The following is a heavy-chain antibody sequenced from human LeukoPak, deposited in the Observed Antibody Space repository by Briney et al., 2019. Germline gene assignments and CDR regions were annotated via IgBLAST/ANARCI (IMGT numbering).Heavy chain of an antibody. Sequence: GGSLRLSCAASGFTFSYHWMTWVRQAPGKGLEWVANIKNDGTVKNYVDSVKGRFTISRDNAKNSLYLQMSSLRAEDTAVYYCAKGSLVVVTALDYWGQGTLVTVSS. V-gene: IGHV3-7*03. J-gene: IGHJ4*02. CDR3: AKGSLVVVTALDY. D-gene: IGHD2-21*02. CDR2: IKNDGTVK. CDR1: GFTFSYHW.